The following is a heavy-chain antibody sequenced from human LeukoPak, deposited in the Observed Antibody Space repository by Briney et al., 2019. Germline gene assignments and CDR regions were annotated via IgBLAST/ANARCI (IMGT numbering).Heavy chain of an antibody. Sequence: KSSETLSLTCTVSGGSISSSSYYWGWIRQPPGKGLEWIGSIYYSGSTYYNPSLKSRVTISVDTSKNQFSLKLSSVTAADTAVYYCARLPRIAAAGTGDYWGQGTLVTVSS. CDR2: IYYSGST. D-gene: IGHD6-13*01. V-gene: IGHV4-39*07. J-gene: IGHJ4*02. CDR3: ARLPRIAAAGTGDY. CDR1: GGSISSSSYY.